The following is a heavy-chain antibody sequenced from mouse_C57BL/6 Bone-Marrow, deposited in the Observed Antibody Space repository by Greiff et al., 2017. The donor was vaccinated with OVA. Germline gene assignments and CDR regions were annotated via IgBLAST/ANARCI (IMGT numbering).Heavy chain of an antibody. CDR3: ASNYRTVDY. D-gene: IGHD2-1*01. CDR1: GFSLTSYG. CDR2: IWGVGST. V-gene: IGHV2-6*01. Sequence: VMLVESGPGLVAPSQSLSITCTVSGFSLTSYGVDWVRQSPGKGLEWLGVIWGVGSTNYNSALKSRLSISKDNSKSQVFLKMNSLQTDDTAMYYCASNYRTVDYWGQGTTLTVSS. J-gene: IGHJ2*01.